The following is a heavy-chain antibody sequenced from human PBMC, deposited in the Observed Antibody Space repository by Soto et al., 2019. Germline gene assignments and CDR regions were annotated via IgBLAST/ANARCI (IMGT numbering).Heavy chain of an antibody. CDR3: ARLGGYYQAFDQ. Sequence: SQTLSLTCAISGDSVSSNSAAWNWIRQSPSRGLEWLGRTYYRSKWYNDYAVSVKSRITINPDTSKNQFSLKLNSVTAADTAVYYCARLGGYYQAFDQWGQGSLVTVSS. D-gene: IGHD3-22*01. CDR1: GDSVSSNSAA. V-gene: IGHV6-1*01. J-gene: IGHJ4*02. CDR2: TYYRSKWYN.